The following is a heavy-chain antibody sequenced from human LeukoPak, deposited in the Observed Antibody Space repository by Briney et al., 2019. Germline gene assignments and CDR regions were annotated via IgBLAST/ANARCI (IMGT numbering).Heavy chain of an antibody. V-gene: IGHV4-39*07. Sequence: ETLSLSSTVSSGSISSSIYYWGWARQPPGKALEWIGHIFYSGRTYYSPSLKSRFTISLDTSRNQYSLKLNSVTAADTAVYYCAKSNGYSLIDIWGQGTMVTVSS. CDR3: AKSNGYSLIDI. CDR2: IFYSGRT. CDR1: SGSISSSIYY. J-gene: IGHJ3*02. D-gene: IGHD5-12*01.